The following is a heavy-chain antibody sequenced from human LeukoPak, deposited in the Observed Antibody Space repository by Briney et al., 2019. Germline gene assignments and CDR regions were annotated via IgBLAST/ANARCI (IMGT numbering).Heavy chain of an antibody. Sequence: QPGGSLRLSCAASGFTFSSYAMSWVRQAPGKGLEWVSAISGSGGSTYYADSVKGRFTISRDNSKNTLYLQMNSPRAEDTAVYYCAKSLPRYYDSSGYTDYWGQGTLVTVSS. D-gene: IGHD3-22*01. V-gene: IGHV3-23*01. J-gene: IGHJ4*02. CDR3: AKSLPRYYDSSGYTDY. CDR2: ISGSGGST. CDR1: GFTFSSYA.